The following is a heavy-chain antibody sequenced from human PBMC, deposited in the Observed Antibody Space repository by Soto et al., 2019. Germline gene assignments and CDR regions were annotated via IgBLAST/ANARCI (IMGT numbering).Heavy chain of an antibody. CDR3: AREYMVRGVIVFDY. D-gene: IGHD3-10*01. CDR1: GGTFSSYT. J-gene: IGHJ4*02. Sequence: QVQLVQSGAEVKKPGSSVKVSCKASGGTFSSYTISWVRQAPGQGLEWMGRIIPILGIANYAQKFQGRVTLRAPKSXSTAYMELSSLRSEDTAVYYCAREYMVRGVIVFDYWGQGTLVTVSS. V-gene: IGHV1-69*08. CDR2: IIPILGIA.